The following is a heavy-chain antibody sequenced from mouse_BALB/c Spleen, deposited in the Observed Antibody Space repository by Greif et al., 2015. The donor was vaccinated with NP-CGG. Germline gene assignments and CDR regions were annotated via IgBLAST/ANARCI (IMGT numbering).Heavy chain of an antibody. D-gene: IGHD2-4*01. CDR3: ARYDYDNYAMDY. CDR1: GYAFSSYW. CDR2: IYPGDGDT. J-gene: IGHJ4*01. V-gene: IGHV1-80*01. Sequence: VQRVESGAELVRPGSSVKISCKASGYAFSSYWMNWVKQRPGQGLEWIGQIYPGDGDTNYNGKFKGKATLTADKSSSTAYMQLSSLTSEDSAVYFCARYDYDNYAMDYWGQGTSVTVSS.